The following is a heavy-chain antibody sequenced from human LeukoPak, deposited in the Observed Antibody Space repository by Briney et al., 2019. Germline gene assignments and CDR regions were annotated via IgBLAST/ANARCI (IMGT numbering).Heavy chain of an antibody. Sequence: GGALKLSRAGSRLTSSDSAIHWVGQAAGKGREWVGRMKNRPNSYATSYSASVKGMFTISRDDSKSTTYLQMNSLRTDDAAVYYCTFTRAGYTFIDYWGQGTLVTVSS. J-gene: IGHJ4*02. D-gene: IGHD5-24*01. CDR2: MKNRPNSYAT. CDR1: RLTSSDSA. V-gene: IGHV3-73*01. CDR3: TFTRAGYTFIDY.